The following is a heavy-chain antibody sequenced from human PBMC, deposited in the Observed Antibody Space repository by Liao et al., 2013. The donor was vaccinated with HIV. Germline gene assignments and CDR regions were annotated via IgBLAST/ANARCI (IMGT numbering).Heavy chain of an antibody. D-gene: IGHD6-19*01. CDR1: GGSISSYY. Sequence: QVQLQQWGAGLLKPSETLSLTCTVSGGSISSYYWSWIRQPAGKGLEWIGRIYTSGSTNYNPSLKSRVTMSVDTSKNQFSLKLSSVTAADTAVYYCAREPASFLAVAGPKTGEVDYWGQGTLVTVSS. V-gene: IGHV4-59*10. J-gene: IGHJ4*02. CDR2: IYTSGST. CDR3: AREPASFLAVAGPKTGEVDY.